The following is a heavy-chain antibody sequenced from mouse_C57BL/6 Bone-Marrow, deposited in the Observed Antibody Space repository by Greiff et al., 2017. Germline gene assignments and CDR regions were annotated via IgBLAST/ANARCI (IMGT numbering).Heavy chain of an antibody. CDR2: IDPSDSYT. D-gene: IGHD2-10*01. V-gene: IGHV1-69*01. Sequence: QVQLQQPGAELVMPGASVKLSCKASGYTFTSYWMHWVKQRPGQGLEWIGEIDPSDSYTNYNQKFKGKSTLTVDKSSSTAYMQISGLTSEDAAVYYCARESYYEFAYWGQGTLVTVSA. J-gene: IGHJ3*01. CDR1: GYTFTSYW. CDR3: ARESYYEFAY.